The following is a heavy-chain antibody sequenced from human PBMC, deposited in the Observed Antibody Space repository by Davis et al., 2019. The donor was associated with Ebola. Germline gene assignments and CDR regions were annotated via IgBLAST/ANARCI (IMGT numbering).Heavy chain of an antibody. CDR2: IDPSDSYT. V-gene: IGHV5-10-1*01. CDR1: GYSFTSYW. D-gene: IGHD6-19*01. J-gene: IGHJ3*02. Sequence: PGGSLRLSCKGSGYSFTSYWISWVRQMPGKGLEWMGRIDPSDSYTNYSPSFQGHVTISADKSISTAYLQWSSLKASDTAMYYCARPEYSSGWKGYAFDIWGQGTMVTVSS. CDR3: ARPEYSSGWKGYAFDI.